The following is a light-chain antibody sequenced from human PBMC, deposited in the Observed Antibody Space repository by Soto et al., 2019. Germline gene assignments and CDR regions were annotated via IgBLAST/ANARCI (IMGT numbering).Light chain of an antibody. Sequence: DIQMTQSPSSLYASVGDRVTLSCRARQTISDQFNWYHQKPGKALKLLIDPASTLQSGVPSRFSGGRSGTNFTLAINSLHPEDFGIYYCLQIYSYPRTCGQGTMV. V-gene: IGKV1-39*01. CDR2: PAS. J-gene: IGKJ1*01. CDR3: LQIYSYPRT. CDR1: QTISDQ.